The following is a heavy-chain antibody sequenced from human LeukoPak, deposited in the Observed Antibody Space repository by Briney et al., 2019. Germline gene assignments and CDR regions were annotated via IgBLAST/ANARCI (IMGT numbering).Heavy chain of an antibody. CDR2: IIPIFGTA. CDR1: GGTFSSYA. Sequence: SVKVSCTASGGTFSSYAISWVRQAPGQGLEWMGGIIPIFGTANYAQKFQGRVTITADESTSTAYMELSSLRSEDTAVYYCARGLDIVVVVADYDGMDVWGQGTTVTVSS. CDR3: ARGLDIVVVVADYDGMDV. D-gene: IGHD2-15*01. J-gene: IGHJ6*02. V-gene: IGHV1-69*13.